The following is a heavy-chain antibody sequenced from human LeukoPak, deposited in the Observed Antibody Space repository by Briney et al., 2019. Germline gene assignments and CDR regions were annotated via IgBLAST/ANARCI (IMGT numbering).Heavy chain of an antibody. CDR2: IIPIFGIA. CDR1: GGTFSSYA. J-gene: IGHJ4*02. Sequence: SVKVSCKASGGTFSSYAISWVQQAPGQGLEWMGRIIPIFGIANYAQKFQGRVTITADKSTSTAYMELGSLRSEDTAVYYCAIDCSSTSCYIATYFDYWGQGTLVTVSS. D-gene: IGHD2-2*02. V-gene: IGHV1-69*04. CDR3: AIDCSSTSCYIATYFDY.